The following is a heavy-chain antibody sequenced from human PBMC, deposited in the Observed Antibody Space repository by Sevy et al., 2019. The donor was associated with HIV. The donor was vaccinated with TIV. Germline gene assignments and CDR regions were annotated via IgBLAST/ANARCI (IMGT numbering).Heavy chain of an antibody. D-gene: IGHD4-17*01. V-gene: IGHV3-23*01. CDR3: ATSMTTVTTLDY. CDR2: IRGSGGST. Sequence: GGSLRLSCAASGFTFSSYAMSWVRQAPGKGLEWVSAIRGSGGSTYYADSVKGRFTISRDNSKNTLYLQMNSLRAEDTAVYYCATSMTTVTTLDYWGQGTLVTVSS. J-gene: IGHJ4*02. CDR1: GFTFSSYA.